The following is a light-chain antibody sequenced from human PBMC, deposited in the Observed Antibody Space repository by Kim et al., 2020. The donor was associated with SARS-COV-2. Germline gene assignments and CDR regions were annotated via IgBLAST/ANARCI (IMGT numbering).Light chain of an antibody. Sequence: SPGERATLSCRASQSVRSNYLAWYQQRPGQAPRLLIYGATSRATGIPDRFSGSGSGTDFTLTISGLEPEDFAVYYCQQYGTSPTFFGGGTKVDIK. V-gene: IGKV3-20*01. J-gene: IGKJ4*01. CDR2: GAT. CDR3: QQYGTSPTF. CDR1: QSVRSNY.